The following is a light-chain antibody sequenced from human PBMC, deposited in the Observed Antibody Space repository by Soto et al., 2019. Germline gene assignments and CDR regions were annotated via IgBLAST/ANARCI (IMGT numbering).Light chain of an antibody. CDR3: QQTYNTQRT. V-gene: IGKV1-39*01. J-gene: IGKJ2*01. CDR2: DAS. Sequence: DIQMTQSPSTLSASVGDRGTITCRASQNIYNCFTWYQQKPGKAPNLLIYDASTWESGVPSRFSCSGTGTDFTLAISSLQPEDNATYYCQQTYNTQRTFGQGTKLEIK. CDR1: QNIYNC.